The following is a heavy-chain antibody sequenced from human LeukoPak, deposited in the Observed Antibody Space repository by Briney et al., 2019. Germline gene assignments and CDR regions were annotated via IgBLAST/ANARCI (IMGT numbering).Heavy chain of an antibody. Sequence: GGSLRLSCIVSGFIFSNYAMSWVRKAPGKGLEWVSIITGSGGDSYYADSVKGRFTLSRDNSKNTLYLQMNSLRAEDTALYFCAKKSLWSGPFDYWGQGTLVTVFS. V-gene: IGHV3-23*01. CDR1: GFIFSNYA. J-gene: IGHJ4*02. CDR3: AKKSLWSGPFDY. D-gene: IGHD3-3*01. CDR2: ITGSGGDS.